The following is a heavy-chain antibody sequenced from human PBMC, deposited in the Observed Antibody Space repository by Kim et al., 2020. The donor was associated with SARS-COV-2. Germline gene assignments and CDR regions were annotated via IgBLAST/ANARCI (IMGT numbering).Heavy chain of an antibody. J-gene: IGHJ3*02. CDR2: INPSGGST. D-gene: IGHD3-10*01. CDR3: ARDLTMVRGAFDAFDI. CDR1: GYTFTSYY. V-gene: IGHV1-46*01. Sequence: ASVKVSCKASGYTFTSYYMHWVRQAPGQGLEWMGIINPSGGSTSYAQKFQGRVTMTRDTSTSTVYMELSSLRSEDTAVYYCARDLTMVRGAFDAFDIWGQGTMVTVSS.